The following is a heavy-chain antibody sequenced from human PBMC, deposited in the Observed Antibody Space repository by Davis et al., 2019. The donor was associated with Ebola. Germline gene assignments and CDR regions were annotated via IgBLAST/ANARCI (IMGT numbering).Heavy chain of an antibody. D-gene: IGHD6-19*01. J-gene: IGHJ4*02. CDR2: ISYDGSNK. Sequence: GESLKISCAASGFTVSSNYMSWVRQAPGKGLEWVAVISYDGSNKYYADSVKGRFTISRDNSKNTLYLQMNSLRAEDTAVYYCAKDLGSSGWYYFDYWGQGTLVTVSS. CDR3: AKDLGSSGWYYFDY. CDR1: GFTVSSNY. V-gene: IGHV3-30*18.